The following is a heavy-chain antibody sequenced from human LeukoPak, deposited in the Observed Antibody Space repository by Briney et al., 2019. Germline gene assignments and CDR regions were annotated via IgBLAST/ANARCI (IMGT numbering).Heavy chain of an antibody. CDR2: MNPNSGNT. J-gene: IGHJ5*02. CDR3: ARCPSRTWYGAYSYFNWFDP. CDR1: GYTFTSYD. Sequence: ASVKVSCKASGYTFTSYDINWVRQATGQGLEWMGWMNPNSGNTGYAQKFQGRVTITRNTSISTAYMELNSLRSEDTAVYYCARCPSRTWYGAYSYFNWFDPWGQGTLVTVSS. V-gene: IGHV1-8*03. D-gene: IGHD5-18*01.